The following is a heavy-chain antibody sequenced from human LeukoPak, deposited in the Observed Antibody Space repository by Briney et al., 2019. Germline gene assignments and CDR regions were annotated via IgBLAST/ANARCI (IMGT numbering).Heavy chain of an antibody. Sequence: PSETLSLTCTVSGGSISSYYWSWIRQPAGKGLEWIGRIYTSGSTNYNPSLKSRVTMSVDTSKNQFSLKLSSVTAADTAVYYCARAYVRYSGGYDAFDIWGQGTMVTVSS. CDR2: IYTSGST. J-gene: IGHJ3*02. CDR1: GGSISSYY. D-gene: IGHD6-19*01. CDR3: ARAYVRYSGGYDAFDI. V-gene: IGHV4-4*07.